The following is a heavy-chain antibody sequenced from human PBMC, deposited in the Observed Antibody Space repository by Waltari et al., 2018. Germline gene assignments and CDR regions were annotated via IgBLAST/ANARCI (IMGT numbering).Heavy chain of an antibody. Sequence: EVQLVQYGAEVHKPGESLRISCTGAGYTVSIYWIAWVRQVPGKGLEWMGIIFPGDSDTRYSPSFQGQVTISADKSISTAYLQWSSLKASDTAIYYCARGRSGSYPDWGQGTLVTVSS. CDR3: ARGRSGSYPD. CDR1: GYTVSIYW. D-gene: IGHD1-26*01. V-gene: IGHV5-51*01. CDR2: IFPGDSDT. J-gene: IGHJ4*02.